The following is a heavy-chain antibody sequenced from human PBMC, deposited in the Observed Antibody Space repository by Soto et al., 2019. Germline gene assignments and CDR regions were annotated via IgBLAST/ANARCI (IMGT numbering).Heavy chain of an antibody. J-gene: IGHJ3*02. CDR1: GGTFSSYA. CDR3: ARDRRPYDILTGYAFDI. Sequence: SVKVSCKASGGTFSSYAISWVRQAPGQGLEWMGGIIPIFGTANYAQKFQGRVTITADESTSTAYMELSSLRSEDTAVYYCARDRRPYDILTGYAFDIWGQGTMVTVSS. V-gene: IGHV1-69*13. D-gene: IGHD3-9*01. CDR2: IIPIFGTA.